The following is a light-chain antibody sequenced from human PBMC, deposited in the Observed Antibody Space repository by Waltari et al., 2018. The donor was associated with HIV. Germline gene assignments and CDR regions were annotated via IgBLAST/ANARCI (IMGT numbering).Light chain of an antibody. Sequence: DIVMTQSPDSLAVSLGERATINCKSSQSVLYSSNNKYYLAWYQQKPGQPPKLLIYWASTRESGVPDRFSGSGSGTDFTLTISSLQAEDVAVYYCQQYYSTPLTFGGGTKVEIK. CDR3: QQYYSTPLT. CDR2: WAS. V-gene: IGKV4-1*01. CDR1: QSVLYSSNNKYY. J-gene: IGKJ4*01.